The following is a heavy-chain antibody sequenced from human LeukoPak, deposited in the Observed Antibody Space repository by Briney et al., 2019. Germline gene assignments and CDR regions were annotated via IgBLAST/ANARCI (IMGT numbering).Heavy chain of an antibody. CDR3: AKGDSGSYFAAFDL. Sequence: LPGGSLRLSCAASGFTFSSYGMHWVRQAPGRGLEWVAVISYDGSNKYYADSVKGRFTISRDNSKNTLYLQMDSLRAEDTAVYYCAKGDSGSYFAAFDLWGQGTMVTVSS. J-gene: IGHJ3*01. D-gene: IGHD1-26*01. CDR2: ISYDGSNK. V-gene: IGHV3-30*18. CDR1: GFTFSSYG.